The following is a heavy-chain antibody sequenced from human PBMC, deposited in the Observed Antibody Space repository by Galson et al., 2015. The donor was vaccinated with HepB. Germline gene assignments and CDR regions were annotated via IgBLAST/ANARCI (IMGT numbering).Heavy chain of an antibody. CDR2: IIPIFGTA. CDR1: GGTFSSYA. J-gene: IGHJ4*02. Sequence: SVKVSCKASGGTFSSYAISWVRQAPGQGLEWMGGIIPIFGTANYAQKFQGRVTITADESTSTAYMELSSLRSEDTAVYYCARGQSSYGVVVPAATYFDYWGQGTLVTVSS. V-gene: IGHV1-69*13. CDR3: ARGQSSYGVVVPAATYFDY. D-gene: IGHD2-2*01.